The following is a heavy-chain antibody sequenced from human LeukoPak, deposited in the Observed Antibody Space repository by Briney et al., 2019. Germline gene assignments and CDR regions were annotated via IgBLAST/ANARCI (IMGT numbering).Heavy chain of an antibody. J-gene: IGHJ4*02. Sequence: PSQTLSLTCTVSGGSISSGGHYWTWIRQHPGKGLEWIGSIYDSRFTYYSPSLKSRVSISVDSSENQLSLKLNSVTAADTAVYYCAGVLDSSKMAYWGQGTLVTVSS. CDR3: AGVLDSSKMAY. V-gene: IGHV4-31*03. CDR1: GGSISSGGHY. CDR2: IYDSRFT. D-gene: IGHD6-13*01.